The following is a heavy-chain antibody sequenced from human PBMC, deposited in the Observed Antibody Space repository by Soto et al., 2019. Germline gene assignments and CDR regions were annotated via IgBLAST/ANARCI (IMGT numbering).Heavy chain of an antibody. V-gene: IGHV1-3*01. D-gene: IGHD1-1*01. CDR3: ARCSRTPTTYYNGFDH. Sequence: GASVKVCCKASGYTFTSYSMHWVRQAPGQRLEWMGWINAGNGNTKYSQKFQGRVTITRDTSASTAYMELSSLRSEDTAVYYCARCSRTPTTYYNGFDHWGQGILVTVPS. CDR2: INAGNGNT. CDR1: GYTFTSYS. J-gene: IGHJ5*02.